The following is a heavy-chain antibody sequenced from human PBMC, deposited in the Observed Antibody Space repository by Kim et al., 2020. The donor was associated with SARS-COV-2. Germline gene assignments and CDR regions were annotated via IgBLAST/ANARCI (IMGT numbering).Heavy chain of an antibody. Sequence: SVKVSCKASGGTFSSYAISWVRQAPGQGLEWMGGIIPIFGTANYAQKFQGRVTITADESTSTAYMELSSLRSEDTAVYYCARMGVVPAADHPPYYYMDVWGKGTTVTVSS. J-gene: IGHJ6*03. CDR2: IIPIFGTA. CDR1: GGTFSSYA. V-gene: IGHV1-69*13. CDR3: ARMGVVPAADHPPYYYMDV. D-gene: IGHD2-2*01.